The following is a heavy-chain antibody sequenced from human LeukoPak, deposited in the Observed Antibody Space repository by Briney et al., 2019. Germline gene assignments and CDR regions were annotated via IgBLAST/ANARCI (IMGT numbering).Heavy chain of an antibody. J-gene: IGHJ3*02. V-gene: IGHV3-21*01. CDR3: ARVQPNWNYVGVAFDI. Sequence: TGGSLRLSCAASGFIFSSYSMNWVRQAPGKGLEWVSSISSSSSYIYYADSVKGRFTISRDNAKNSLYLQMNSLRAEDTAVYYCARVQPNWNYVGVAFDIWGQGTMVTVSS. CDR1: GFIFSSYS. CDR2: ISSSSSYI. D-gene: IGHD1-7*01.